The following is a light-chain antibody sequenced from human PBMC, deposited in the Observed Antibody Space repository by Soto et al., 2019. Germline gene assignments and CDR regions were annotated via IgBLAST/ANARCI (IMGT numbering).Light chain of an antibody. Sequence: QSALTQPPSASGSPGQSVTISCTGTSSDVGGYNYVSWYQQYPGKVPKSMIYEVNKRPSGVPDRFSGSKSGNTASLTVSGLQAEDEADYYCTSYAGGNNVFGTATKLTVL. V-gene: IGLV2-8*01. CDR1: SSDVGGYNY. CDR3: TSYAGGNNV. J-gene: IGLJ1*01. CDR2: EVN.